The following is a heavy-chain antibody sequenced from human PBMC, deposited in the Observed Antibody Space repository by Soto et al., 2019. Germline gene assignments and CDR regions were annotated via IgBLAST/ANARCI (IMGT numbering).Heavy chain of an antibody. CDR3: AKSNRGAYDTPDF. CDR2: ISYDGRNK. V-gene: IGHV3-30*18. Sequence: PGGSLRLSCAASGFSLNDYGTHWVRQPPGKGLEWVADISYDGRNKYYTDSVRGRFTISRDISKGTLYLQMNSLRPEDTAVYYCAKSNRGAYDTPDFWGQGTPVTVSS. CDR1: GFSLNDYG. J-gene: IGHJ4*02. D-gene: IGHD3-22*01.